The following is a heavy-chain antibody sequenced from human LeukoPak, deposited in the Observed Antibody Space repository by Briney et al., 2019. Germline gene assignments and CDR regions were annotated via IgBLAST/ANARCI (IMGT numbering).Heavy chain of an antibody. J-gene: IGHJ4*02. CDR2: INPNSGGT. D-gene: IGHD2-15*01. Sequence: ASVKVSCKASGYTFTSYYMHWVRQAPGQGLEWMGWINPNSGGTNYAQKFQGRVTMTRDTSISTAYMELSRLRSDDTAVYYCARDLGAGYCSGGSCYYFDYWGQGTLVTVSS. CDR3: ARDLGAGYCSGGSCYYFDY. CDR1: GYTFTSYY. V-gene: IGHV1-2*02.